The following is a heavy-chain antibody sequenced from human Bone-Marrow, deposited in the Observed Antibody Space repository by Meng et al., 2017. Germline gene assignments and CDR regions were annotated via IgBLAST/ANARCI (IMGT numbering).Heavy chain of an antibody. J-gene: IGHJ5*02. CDR3: AHDSYIAAADWFDP. D-gene: IGHD6-13*01. V-gene: IGHV2-5*01. Sequence: QLPLKESGPTLVKPTQTLTLTCTFSGFSLSTSGVGVGWIRQPPGKALEWLALIYWNDDKRYSPSLKSRLTITKDTSKNQVVLTMTNMDPVDTATYYCAHDSYIAAADWFDPWGQGTLVTVSS. CDR2: IYWNDDK. CDR1: GFSLSTSGVG.